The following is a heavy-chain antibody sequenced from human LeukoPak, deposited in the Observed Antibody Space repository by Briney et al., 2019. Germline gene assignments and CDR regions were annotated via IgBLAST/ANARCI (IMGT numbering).Heavy chain of an antibody. CDR2: IYYSGST. J-gene: IGHJ3*02. Sequence: PSETLSLTCTVSGGSISSYYWSWIRQPPGKGLEWIGYIYYSGSTYYNPSLKSRVTISVDTSKNQFSLKLSSVTAADTAVYYCASSSFGVARGRAFDIWGQGTMVTVSS. V-gene: IGHV4-59*08. CDR1: GGSISSYY. D-gene: IGHD3-3*01. CDR3: ASSSFGVARGRAFDI.